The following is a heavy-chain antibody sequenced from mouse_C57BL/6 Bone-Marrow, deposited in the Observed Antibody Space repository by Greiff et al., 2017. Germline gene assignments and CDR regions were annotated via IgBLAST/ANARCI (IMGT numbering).Heavy chain of an antibody. CDR2: IYPGSGST. V-gene: IGHV1-55*01. Sequence: QVQLQQPGAELVKPGASVKMSCKASGYTFTSYWITWVKQRPGQGLEWIGDIYPGSGSTNYNEKFKGKATLTADKSSSTAYMELRSLTSEDSAVYFCARDIYYYTGYAMDYWGQGTSVTVSS. J-gene: IGHJ4*01. CDR1: GYTFTSYW. D-gene: IGHD1-1*01. CDR3: ARDIYYYTGYAMDY.